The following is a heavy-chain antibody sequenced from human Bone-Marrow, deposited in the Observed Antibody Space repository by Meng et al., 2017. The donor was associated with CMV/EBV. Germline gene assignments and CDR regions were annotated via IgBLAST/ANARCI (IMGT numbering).Heavy chain of an antibody. D-gene: IGHD3-22*01. CDR1: RFTFSDYA. Sequence: GESLKISCAASRFTFSDYAMAWVRQAPGKGLEWLSTIGFGGGHSYYADSVKGRFTISRDDSESTLYLHMNSLRAEDTAIYFCARDDFPYDTSAKDAFNVCGQGTIVTVSS. CDR3: ARDDFPYDTSAKDAFNV. CDR2: IGFGGGHS. V-gene: IGHV3-23*01. J-gene: IGHJ3*01.